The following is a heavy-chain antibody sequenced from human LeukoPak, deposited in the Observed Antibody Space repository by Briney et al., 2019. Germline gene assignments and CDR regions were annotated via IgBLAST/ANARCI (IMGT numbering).Heavy chain of an antibody. V-gene: IGHV1-2*02. CDR2: INPNSGGT. Sequence: ASVKVSCKASGYTFTGYYMHWVRQAPGQGLEWMGWINPNSGGTNYAQKFQGRVTMTRDTSISTAYMEQSRLRSDDTAVYYCARATYLYGGPDYWGQGTLVTVSS. J-gene: IGHJ4*02. CDR1: GYTFTGYY. D-gene: IGHD4-23*01. CDR3: ARATYLYGGPDY.